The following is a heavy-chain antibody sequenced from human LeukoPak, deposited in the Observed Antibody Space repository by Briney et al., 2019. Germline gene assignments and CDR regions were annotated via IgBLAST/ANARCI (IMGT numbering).Heavy chain of an antibody. Sequence: GGSLRLSCAASGFTFSDHYMTWIRQAPGKGLEWISYISSSSTYTNYADSVKGRFTISRDDSKNTLYLQMGSLRAEDMAVYYCAGRSGSYNYFDSWGQGTLVTVSS. V-gene: IGHV3-11*06. CDR1: GFTFSDHY. CDR2: ISSSSTYT. D-gene: IGHD1-26*01. CDR3: AGRSGSYNYFDS. J-gene: IGHJ4*02.